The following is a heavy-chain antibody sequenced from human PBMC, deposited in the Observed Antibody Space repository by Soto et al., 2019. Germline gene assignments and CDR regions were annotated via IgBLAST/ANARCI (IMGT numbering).Heavy chain of an antibody. CDR2: ISYTGN. CDR3: VRGDADVWEIRH. J-gene: IGHJ4*02. Sequence: PSETLSLTCTVSGDSINSYYLSNWFRQHTGKGLEWIGHISYTGNHYNPSLRGRATISGDASKNQFSLKIKSVTAADTAVYYCVRGDADVWEIRHWGQGILVTVSS. D-gene: IGHD1-26*01. V-gene: IGHV4-59*01. CDR1: GDSINSYY.